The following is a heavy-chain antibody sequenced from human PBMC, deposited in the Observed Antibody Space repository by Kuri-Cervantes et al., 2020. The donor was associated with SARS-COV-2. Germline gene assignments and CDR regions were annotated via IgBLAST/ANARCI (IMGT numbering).Heavy chain of an antibody. V-gene: IGHV1-69*10. CDR2: IIPILGIA. J-gene: IGHJ3*02. CDR3: ARGSGTVVTPYLAFDI. CDR1: GGTFSSYA. D-gene: IGHD4-23*01. Sequence: SVKVSCKASGGTFSSYATSWVRQAPGQGLEWMGGIIPILGIASYAQKFQGRVTITADKSTSTAYMELSSLRSEDTAVYYCARGSGTVVTPYLAFDIWGQGTMVTVSS.